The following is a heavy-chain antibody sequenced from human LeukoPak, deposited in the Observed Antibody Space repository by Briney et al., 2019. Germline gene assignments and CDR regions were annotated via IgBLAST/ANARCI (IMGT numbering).Heavy chain of an antibody. Sequence: ESLKISCNGSGYSFTSNWISWVRQLPAKSLQWRRRIDPSGSHINYNPSFQGHVTISVDKSISTASLQWSSLRASDTAMYYCARQGRGSYRRDFDYWGQGTLVTVSS. V-gene: IGHV5-10-1*01. J-gene: IGHJ4*02. CDR3: ARQGRGSYRRDFDY. D-gene: IGHD1-26*01. CDR2: IDPSGSHI. CDR1: GYSFTSNW.